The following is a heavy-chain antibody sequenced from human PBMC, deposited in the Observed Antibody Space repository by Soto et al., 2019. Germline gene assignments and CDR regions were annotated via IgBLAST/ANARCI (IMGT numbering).Heavy chain of an antibody. CDR1: GYTFTGYY. Sequence: ASVKVSCKASGYTFTGYYMHWVRQAPGQGLEWMGWINPNSGGTNYAQKFQGWVTMTRDTSISTAYMELSRLRSDDTAVYYCAVLRGHEQLRGVHAISAQRTIDP. J-gene: IGHJ5*02. CDR2: INPNSGGT. D-gene: IGHD6-6*01. CDR3: AVLRGHEQLRGVHAISAQRTIDP. V-gene: IGHV1-2*04.